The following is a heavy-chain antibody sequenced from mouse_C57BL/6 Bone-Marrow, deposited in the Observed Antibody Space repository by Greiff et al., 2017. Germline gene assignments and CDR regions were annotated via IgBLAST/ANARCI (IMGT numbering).Heavy chain of an antibody. CDR2: IDPEDGDT. D-gene: IGHD1-1*01. Sequence: VQLQQSGAELVRPGASVKLSCTASGFNIKDYYMHWVKQRPEQGLAWIGRIDPEDGDTEYAPKFQGKATMTADTSSNTAYLQLSSLTSEYTAVYYCTTAYYYGSSYWYFDVWGTGTTVTVSS. CDR1: GFNIKDYY. CDR3: TTAYYYGSSYWYFDV. V-gene: IGHV14-1*01. J-gene: IGHJ1*03.